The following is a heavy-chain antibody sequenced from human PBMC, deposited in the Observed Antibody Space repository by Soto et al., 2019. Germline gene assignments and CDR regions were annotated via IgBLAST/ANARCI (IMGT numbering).Heavy chain of an antibody. V-gene: IGHV1-8*01. D-gene: IGHD3-10*01. CDR1: GYTFTSYD. J-gene: IGHJ4*02. Sequence: ASVKVSCKASGYTFTSYDINWVRQATGQGLEWMGWMNPNSGNTGYAQKFQGRVTMTRNTSISTAYMELSSLRSEDTAVYYCARGMNLWFGEKYDYWGQGTLVTVSS. CDR3: ARGMNLWFGEKYDY. CDR2: MNPNSGNT.